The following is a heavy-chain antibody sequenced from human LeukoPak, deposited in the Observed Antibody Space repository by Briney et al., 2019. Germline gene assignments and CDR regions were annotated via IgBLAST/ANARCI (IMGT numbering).Heavy chain of an antibody. V-gene: IGHV3-23*01. Sequence: GGSLRLSCAASGFTFDTHAMTWVRQAPGKGLEYVSLISGSGDITYYAHSLKDRFTISRDNSKTPLYLQMHSLRAEDTAMYYFAARPGDLAVPFDYWGQGTLVIVSS. CDR3: AARPGDLAVPFDY. D-gene: IGHD3-10*01. CDR2: ISGSGDIT. J-gene: IGHJ4*02. CDR1: GFTFDTHA.